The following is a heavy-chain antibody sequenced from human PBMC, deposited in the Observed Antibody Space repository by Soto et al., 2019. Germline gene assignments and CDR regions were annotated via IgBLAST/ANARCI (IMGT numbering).Heavy chain of an antibody. Sequence: GGSLRLSCAASGFTFSSYGMHWVRQAPGKGLEWVAVISYDGSNKYYADSVKGRFTISRDNSKNTLYLQMNSLRAEDTAVYYCAKEEAAAGTEYFQHWGQGTLVTVFS. V-gene: IGHV3-30*18. CDR3: AKEEAAAGTEYFQH. J-gene: IGHJ1*01. CDR1: GFTFSSYG. D-gene: IGHD6-13*01. CDR2: ISYDGSNK.